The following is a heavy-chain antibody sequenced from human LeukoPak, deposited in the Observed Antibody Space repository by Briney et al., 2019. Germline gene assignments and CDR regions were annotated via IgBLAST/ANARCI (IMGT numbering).Heavy chain of an antibody. D-gene: IGHD5-18*01. CDR1: GYTFTNYD. Sequence: ASVKVSSKASGYTFTNYDINWVGQATGQGLEWMGWMNPNSGNTGYAQKFQGRVTMTRNTSISTAYMELSSLRSEDTAVYYCARGIRRADTAMIRYYFDYWGQGTLVTVSS. J-gene: IGHJ4*02. CDR3: ARGIRRADTAMIRYYFDY. V-gene: IGHV1-8*01. CDR2: MNPNSGNT.